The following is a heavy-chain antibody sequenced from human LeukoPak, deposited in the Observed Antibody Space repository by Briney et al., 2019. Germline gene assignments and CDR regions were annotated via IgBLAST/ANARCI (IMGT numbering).Heavy chain of an antibody. V-gene: IGHV1-2*02. Sequence: ASVKVSCKASGYTFTGYYMHWVRQAPGQGLEWMGWINPNSGGTNYAQKFQGRVTMTRDTSISTAYMELSRLRSDDTAVYYCARDRVYCSSTSCYTLAAFDIWGQGTMVTVSS. J-gene: IGHJ3*02. D-gene: IGHD2-2*02. CDR1: GYTFTGYY. CDR2: INPNSGGT. CDR3: ARDRVYCSSTSCYTLAAFDI.